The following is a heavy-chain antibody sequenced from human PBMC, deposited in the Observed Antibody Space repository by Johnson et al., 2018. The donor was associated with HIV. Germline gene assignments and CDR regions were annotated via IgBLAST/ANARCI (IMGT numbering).Heavy chain of an antibody. D-gene: IGHD4-23*01. J-gene: IGHJ3*02. V-gene: IGHV3-30*04. Sequence: QVQLVESGGGVVQPGGSLRLSCAASGFTFSSYAMHWVRQAPGKGLEWVAIISYDGSYKFYADSVKGRFTISRDNSKNARYLQMNSLRIDDAAIYYCVVYAGNDVDACDIWGPGTLVSVSS. CDR2: ISYDGSYK. CDR3: VVYAGNDVDACDI. CDR1: GFTFSSYA.